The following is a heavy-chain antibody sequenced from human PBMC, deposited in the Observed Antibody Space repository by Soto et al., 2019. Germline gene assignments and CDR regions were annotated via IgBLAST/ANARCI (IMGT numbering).Heavy chain of an antibody. Sequence: GGSLRLSCAASGFTFSSYAMHWVRQAPGKGLEFVSAISSNGGSTYYANSVKGRFTISRDNSKNTLYLQMGSLRAEDMAVYYCARGYRGYCSGGSCYVYYMDVWGKGTTVTVSS. CDR1: GFTFSSYA. CDR3: ARGYRGYCSGGSCYVYYMDV. J-gene: IGHJ6*03. CDR2: ISSNGGST. D-gene: IGHD2-15*01. V-gene: IGHV3-64*01.